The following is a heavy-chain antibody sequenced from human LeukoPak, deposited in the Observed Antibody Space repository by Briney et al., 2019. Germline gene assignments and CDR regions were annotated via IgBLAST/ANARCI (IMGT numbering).Heavy chain of an antibody. J-gene: IGHJ4*02. CDR3: ARGQPGAAAGTGFRYQLYFDY. Sequence: SETLSLTCAVYGGSFSGYYWSWIRQPPGKGLEWIGEINHSGSTNYNPSLKGRVTISVDTSKNQFSLKLSSVTAADTAVYYCARGQPGAAAGTGFRYQLYFDYWGQGTLVTVSS. V-gene: IGHV4-34*01. CDR2: INHSGST. CDR1: GGSFSGYY. D-gene: IGHD6-13*01.